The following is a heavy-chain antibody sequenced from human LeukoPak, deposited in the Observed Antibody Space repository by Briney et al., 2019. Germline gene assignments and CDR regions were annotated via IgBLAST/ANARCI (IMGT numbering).Heavy chain of an antibody. Sequence: PGGSLRLSCAAPGFTFSSYAMSWVRQAPGKGLEWVSYISSSSSTIYYADSVKGRFTISRDNAKNSLYLQMNSLRAEDTAVYYCARGQDPDDYDFWSGNHDYYMDVWGKGTTVTVSS. CDR3: ARGQDPDDYDFWSGNHDYYMDV. CDR2: ISSSSSTI. V-gene: IGHV3-48*01. CDR1: GFTFSSYA. J-gene: IGHJ6*03. D-gene: IGHD3-3*01.